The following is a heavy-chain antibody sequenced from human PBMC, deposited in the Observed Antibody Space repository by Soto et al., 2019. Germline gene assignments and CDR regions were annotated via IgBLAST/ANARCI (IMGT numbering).Heavy chain of an antibody. V-gene: IGHV4-59*08. CDR3: ASLNFDILTGYYAFDL. Sequence: QVHLQESGPGLVKPSETLSLTCTVSGGSISGYYWSWIRQSPEKGLEYIGYISYSGSTNYNPSLKIRVTTSLDTSKNQFSLKLSSVTAADTAIYYCASLNFDILTGYYAFDLWGQGTMVTVSS. J-gene: IGHJ3*01. CDR2: ISYSGST. CDR1: GGSISGYY. D-gene: IGHD3-9*01.